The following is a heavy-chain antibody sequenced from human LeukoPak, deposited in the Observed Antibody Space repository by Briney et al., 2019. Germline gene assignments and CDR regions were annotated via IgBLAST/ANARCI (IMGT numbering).Heavy chain of an antibody. J-gene: IGHJ4*02. D-gene: IGHD6-19*01. CDR1: GYTFTSYG. Sequence: ASVKVSCEASGYTFTSYGISWVRQAPGQGLEWMGWISAYNGNTNYAQKLQGRVTMTTDTSTSTAYMELRSLRSDDTAVYYCARGTQAIGSGWYYFDYWGQGTLVTVSS. CDR3: ARGTQAIGSGWYYFDY. V-gene: IGHV1-18*04. CDR2: ISAYNGNT.